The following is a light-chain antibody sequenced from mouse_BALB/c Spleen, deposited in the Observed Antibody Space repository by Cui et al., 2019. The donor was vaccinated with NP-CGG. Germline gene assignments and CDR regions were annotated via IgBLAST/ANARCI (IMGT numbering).Light chain of an antibody. Sequence: QAVVNQESTITTSPGETVTLTCRSNTGAVTTINYANWVQEKPDHLFTGLIGGTNNRSPGVPARFSGSLIGDKAALTITGAQTEDEAIYFCALWYSNHWVFGGGTKLTVL. V-gene: IGLV1*01. CDR2: GTN. J-gene: IGLJ1*01. CDR1: TGAVTTINY. CDR3: ALWYSNHWV.